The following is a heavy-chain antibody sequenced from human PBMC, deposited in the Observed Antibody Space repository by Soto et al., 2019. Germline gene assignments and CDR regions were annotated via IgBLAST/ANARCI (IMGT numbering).Heavy chain of an antibody. Sequence: QTLSFTCAISWGSVSSNTATWNWVRQSPSRGLEWLGRTYYRSNWNFDYALSVKSRITINPDTSKNQFSLQLNSLTPEDTAVYYCAGELDIHHGLGYWGPGTSVTVSS. CDR2: TYYRSNWNF. V-gene: IGHV6-1*01. CDR3: AGELDIHHGLGY. CDR1: WGSVSSNTAT. D-gene: IGHD6-19*01. J-gene: IGHJ4*02.